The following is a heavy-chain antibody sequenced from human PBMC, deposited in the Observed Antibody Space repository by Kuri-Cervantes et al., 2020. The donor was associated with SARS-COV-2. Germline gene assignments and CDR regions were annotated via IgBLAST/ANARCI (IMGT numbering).Heavy chain of an antibody. CDR3: ARARGISSGYYYRLDY. CDR1: GYTFTGYY. J-gene: IGHJ4*02. Sequence: ASVKVSCKASGYTFTGYYMHWVRQAPGQGLEWMGRINPNSGGTNYAQKFQGRVTMTRDTSISTAYMELSRLRSDDTAVYYCARARGISSGYYYRLDYWGQGTLVTVSS. CDR2: INPNSGGT. V-gene: IGHV1-2*06. D-gene: IGHD3-22*01.